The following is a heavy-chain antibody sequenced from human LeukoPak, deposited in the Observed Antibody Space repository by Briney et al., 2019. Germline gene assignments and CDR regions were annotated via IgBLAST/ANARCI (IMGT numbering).Heavy chain of an antibody. J-gene: IGHJ6*02. Sequence: GGSLRLSCAASGFTFSSYSMNWVRQAPGQGLEWVSSISSSSSYIYYADSVKGRFTISRDNAKNSLYLQMNSLRAEDTAVYYCARDQKGYYDSSGYSPSHYGMDVWGQGTTVTVSS. CDR1: GFTFSSYS. V-gene: IGHV3-21*01. CDR2: ISSSSSYI. CDR3: ARDQKGYYDSSGYSPSHYGMDV. D-gene: IGHD3-22*01.